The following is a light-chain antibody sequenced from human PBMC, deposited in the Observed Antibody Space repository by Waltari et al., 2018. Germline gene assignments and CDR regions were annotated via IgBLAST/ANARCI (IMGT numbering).Light chain of an antibody. CDR1: SSDVGGYNY. CDR3: SSYTSSTTLLLI. V-gene: IGLV2-14*03. J-gene: IGLJ2*01. Sequence: QSALTQPASVSGSPGQSITISCTGTSSDVGGYNYVSWYQKNPGKAPKLLIYDVSNRPSGVSNRFSASKSGNTASLIISGLQAEDEADYYCSSYTSSTTLLLIFGGGTKLTVL. CDR2: DVS.